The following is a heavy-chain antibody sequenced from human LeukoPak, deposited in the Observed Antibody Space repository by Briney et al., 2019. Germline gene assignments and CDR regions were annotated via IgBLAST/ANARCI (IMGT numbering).Heavy chain of an antibody. CDR1: GFTFSTYW. CDR3: ARRVVARSNMDV. V-gene: IGHV3-7*03. D-gene: IGHD5-12*01. CDR2: INQDGSET. Sequence: VGSLRLSCAASGFTFSTYWMTWVRQAPGKGLEWVANINQDGSETYYVDSVKGRFTISRDNAKTSLYLQMNSLRAEDTAVYYCARRVVARSNMDVWGKGTTVTVSS. J-gene: IGHJ6*04.